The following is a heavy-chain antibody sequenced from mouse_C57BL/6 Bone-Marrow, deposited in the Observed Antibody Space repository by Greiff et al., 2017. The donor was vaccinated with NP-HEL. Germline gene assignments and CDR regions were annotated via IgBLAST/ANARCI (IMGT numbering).Heavy chain of an antibody. D-gene: IGHD1-1*01. CDR3: ARADSSPCYFDY. Sequence: QVQLQQSGAELARPGASVKLSCKASGYTFTSYGISWVKQRTGQGLEWIGEIYPRSGNTYYNEKFKGKATLTADKSSSTAYMELRILASEDSAVDFCARADSSPCYFDYWGQGTTLTVSS. CDR1: GYTFTSYG. CDR2: IYPRSGNT. J-gene: IGHJ2*01. V-gene: IGHV1-81*01.